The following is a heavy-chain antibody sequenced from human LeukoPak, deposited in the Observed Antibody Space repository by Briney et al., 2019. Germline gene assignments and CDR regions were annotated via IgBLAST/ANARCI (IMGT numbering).Heavy chain of an antibody. CDR1: GFTFSSYA. Sequence: GGSLRLSCAASGFTFSSYAMSWVRQAPGKGLEWVSAISGSGGSTYYADSVKGRFTISRDNSKNTLYLQMNSLRAEDTAVYYCEKDRWIQLWLSYYYYMDVWGKGTTVTVSS. CDR3: EKDRWIQLWLSYYYYMDV. V-gene: IGHV3-23*01. CDR2: ISGSGGST. J-gene: IGHJ6*03. D-gene: IGHD5-18*01.